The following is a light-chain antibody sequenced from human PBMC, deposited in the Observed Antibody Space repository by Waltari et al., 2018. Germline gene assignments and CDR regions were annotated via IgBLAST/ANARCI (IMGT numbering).Light chain of an antibody. CDR3: YSTDSSGNHRV. CDR2: EDS. CDR1: ALPKKY. J-gene: IGLJ2*01. Sequence: SYELTQPPSVSVSPGQTARITCPGDALPKKYAYWYQQKSGQDPVLVIYEDSKRPPGIPERFSGSSSGTMATVTISGAQVEDEADYYCYSTDSSGNHRVFGGGTKLTVL. V-gene: IGLV3-10*01.